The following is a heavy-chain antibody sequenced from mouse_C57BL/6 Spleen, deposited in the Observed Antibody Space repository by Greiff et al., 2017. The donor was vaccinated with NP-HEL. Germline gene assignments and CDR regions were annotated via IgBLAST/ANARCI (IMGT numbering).Heavy chain of an antibody. Sequence: EVQLQQSGPELVKPGASVKISCKASGYTFTDYYMNWVTQSHGKSLEWIGDINPNNGGTSYNQKFKGKATLTVDKSSSTAYMELRSLTSEDSAVYYCARRGWLLYAMDYGGQGTSVTVSS. CDR3: ARRGWLLYAMDY. CDR2: INPNNGGT. V-gene: IGHV1-26*01. J-gene: IGHJ4*01. D-gene: IGHD2-3*01. CDR1: GYTFTDYY.